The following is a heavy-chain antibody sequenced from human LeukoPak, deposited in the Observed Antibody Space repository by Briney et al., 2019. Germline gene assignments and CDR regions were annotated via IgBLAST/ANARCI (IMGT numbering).Heavy chain of an antibody. CDR3: ARSNHADDF. V-gene: IGHV3-74*03. CDR2: INTSGSRT. D-gene: IGHD1-14*01. CDR1: GFTFSDYL. Sequence: GWSLRLSRVASGFTFSDYLLHWLRQVPGKGLVWVSRINTSGSRTTYAESVKGRFTISRDNAKNTLYLQMDSLRAEDTGVYYCARSNHADDFWGQGTLVTASS. J-gene: IGHJ4*02.